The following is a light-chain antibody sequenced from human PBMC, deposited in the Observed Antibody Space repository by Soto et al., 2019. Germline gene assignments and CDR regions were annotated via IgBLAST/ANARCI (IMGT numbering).Light chain of an antibody. CDR3: QQYNSYPFT. CDR1: QSISSW. Sequence: DIQMTQSPSTLSASVGDRVTITCRASQSISSWLAWYQQKPGKAPKLLIYKASSLESGDPSRFSGSGSGTEFTLTISSLQPDDFATYYCQQYNSYPFTFGGGTKVDI. V-gene: IGKV1-5*03. J-gene: IGKJ4*01. CDR2: KAS.